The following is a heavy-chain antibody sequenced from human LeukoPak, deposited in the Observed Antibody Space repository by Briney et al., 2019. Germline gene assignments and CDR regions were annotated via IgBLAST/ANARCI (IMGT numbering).Heavy chain of an antibody. V-gene: IGHV4-39*07. CDR1: GGSISISSYY. Sequence: PSETLSLTCTVSGGSISISSYYWGWIRQPPGKGLEWIGNIYYSGSTYYNPSLKSRVTISVDTSKNQFSLKLSSVTAADTAVYYCARRRGGDYGMYYYYYMDVWGKGTTVTVSS. CDR2: IYYSGST. D-gene: IGHD4-17*01. J-gene: IGHJ6*03. CDR3: ARRRGGDYGMYYYYYMDV.